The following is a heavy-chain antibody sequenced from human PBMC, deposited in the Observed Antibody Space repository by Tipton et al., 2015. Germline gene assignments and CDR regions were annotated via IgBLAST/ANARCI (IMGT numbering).Heavy chain of an antibody. CDR1: GFTVSNNY. J-gene: IGHJ4*02. CDR2: ISYSGTT. Sequence: LRLSCAASGFTVSNNYMSWVRQPPGKGLEWIGYISYSGTTNYNPSLNNRVTISADTSRNQFSLRLTSVTAADTAVYYCACQDYDSLTRDYQTVDYWGQGTLVTVSS. CDR3: ACQDYDSLTRDYQTVDY. V-gene: IGHV4-59*08. D-gene: IGHD3-9*01.